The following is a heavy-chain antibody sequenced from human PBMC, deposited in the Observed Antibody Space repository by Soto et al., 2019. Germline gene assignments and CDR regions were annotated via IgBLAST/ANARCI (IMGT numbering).Heavy chain of an antibody. V-gene: IGHV3-9*01. CDR1: GFTFDDYA. D-gene: IGHD1-1*01. J-gene: IGHJ3*02. CDR3: AYLPPVQLERLTDAFDI. Sequence: EVQLVESGGGLVQPGRSLRLSCAASGFTFDDYAMHWVRQAPGKGLEWVSGISWNSGSIGYADSVKGRFTISRDNAKNSLYLQMNSLRAEDTALYYRAYLPPVQLERLTDAFDIWGQGTMVTVSS. CDR2: ISWNSGSI.